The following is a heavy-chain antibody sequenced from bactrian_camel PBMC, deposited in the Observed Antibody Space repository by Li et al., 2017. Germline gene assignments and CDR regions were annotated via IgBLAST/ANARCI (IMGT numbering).Heavy chain of an antibody. J-gene: IGHJ4*01. CDR2: IDGDGTT. CDR3: AADGLLPRCVPSGPYNY. Sequence: HVQLVESGGATVQAGGSVRLSCRSNVYTTSLSCMGWFRHQREGVGEIDGDGTTRYAESVQGRFTISKDNTKNTLYLQMNSLKPEDSAMYYCAADGLLPRCVPSGPYNYWGQ. CDR1: VYTTSLSC. V-gene: IGHV3S53*01. D-gene: IGHD3*01.